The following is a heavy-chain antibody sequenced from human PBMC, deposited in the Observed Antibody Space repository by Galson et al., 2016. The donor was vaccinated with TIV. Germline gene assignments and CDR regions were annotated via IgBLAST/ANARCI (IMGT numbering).Heavy chain of an antibody. CDR3: AREPSQYYFDSSGYFGPADY. CDR2: IYHSGIT. CDR1: GYSISSGFY. Sequence: LSLTCAVSGYSISSGFYWGWIRQPPGKGLEWIGSIYHSGITYYNPSLKSRVTISVDTSKNRFSLKLNSVTAADTAVYYCAREPSQYYFDSSGYFGPADYWGQGTLVTVSS. V-gene: IGHV4-38-2*02. D-gene: IGHD3-22*01. J-gene: IGHJ4*02.